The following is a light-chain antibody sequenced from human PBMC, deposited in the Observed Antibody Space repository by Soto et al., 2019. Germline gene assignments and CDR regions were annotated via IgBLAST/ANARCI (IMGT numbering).Light chain of an antibody. J-gene: IGLJ2*01. CDR1: SGHRSYA. CDR2: LNSDGSH. CDR3: QTGGTGIVV. Sequence: QLVLTQSPSASASLGASVKLTCTLSSGHRSYAIAWHQQQPEKGPRYLMKLNSDGSHSKGDGIPDRFSGSSSGAERYLTISSLQSEDEADYYCQTGGTGIVVFGGGTKLTVL. V-gene: IGLV4-69*01.